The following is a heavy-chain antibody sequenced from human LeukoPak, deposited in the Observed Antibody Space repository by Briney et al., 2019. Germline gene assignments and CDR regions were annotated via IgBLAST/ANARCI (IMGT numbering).Heavy chain of an antibody. CDR3: ASSRRYGEFVFDF. CDR2: IRSKANGGTT. Sequence: GGSLRLSCTVSGFTFGDYAMNWVRQAPGKGLEWVGFIRSKANGGTTDYAASVKGRFAISRDDSKRSLYLQMNSLKTEDTAVYYCASSRRYGEFVFDFWGQGTLVTVPS. D-gene: IGHD3-10*01. J-gene: IGHJ4*02. V-gene: IGHV3-49*04. CDR1: GFTFGDYA.